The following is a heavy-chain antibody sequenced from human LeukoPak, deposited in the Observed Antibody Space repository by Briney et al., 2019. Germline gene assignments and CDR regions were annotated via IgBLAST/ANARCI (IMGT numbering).Heavy chain of an antibody. J-gene: IGHJ4*02. Sequence: GGSLRLSCAASGLTFSSYGMHWVRQAPGKGLEWVAVIWYDGSKKDYADSVKGRFTISRDSSKNTLYLQMNSLRAEDTAVYYCARESRIRSSTNCYFDYWGQGTLVTVSS. V-gene: IGHV3-33*01. D-gene: IGHD2-2*01. CDR2: IWYDGSKK. CDR3: ARESRIRSSTNCYFDY. CDR1: GLTFSSYG.